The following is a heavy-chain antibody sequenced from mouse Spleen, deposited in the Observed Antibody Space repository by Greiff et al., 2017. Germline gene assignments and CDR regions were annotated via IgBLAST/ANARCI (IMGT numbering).Heavy chain of an antibody. CDR1: GYSFTSYY. CDR2: IYPGSGNT. D-gene: IGHD3-3*01. V-gene: IGHV1-66*01. Sequence: QVQLQQSGPELVKPGASVKISCKASGYSFTSYYIHWVKQRPGQGLEWIGWIYPGSGNTKYNEKFKGKATLTADTSSSTAYMQLSSLTSEDSAVYYCARGDWSAWFAYWGQGTLVTVSA. CDR3: ARGDWSAWFAY. J-gene: IGHJ3*01.